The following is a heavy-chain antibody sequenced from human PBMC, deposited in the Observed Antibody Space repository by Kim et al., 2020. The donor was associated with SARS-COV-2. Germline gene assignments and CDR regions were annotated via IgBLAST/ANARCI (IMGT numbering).Heavy chain of an antibody. Sequence: SETLSLTCTVSGGSISSSSYYWGWIRQPPGKGLVWIGSIYYSGSTYYNPSLQSRVTISVDTSKNQFSLKLSSVTAADTAVYYCARHWYDIVVVPAAIAHFDCWGQGTLVTVSS. V-gene: IGHV4-39*01. CDR2: IYYSGST. J-gene: IGHJ4*02. CDR1: GGSISSSSYY. CDR3: ARHWYDIVVVPAAIAHFDC. D-gene: IGHD2-2*01.